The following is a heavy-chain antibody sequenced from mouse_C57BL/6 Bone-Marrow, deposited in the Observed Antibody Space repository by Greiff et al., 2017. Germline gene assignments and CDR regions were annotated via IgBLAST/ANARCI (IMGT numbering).Heavy chain of an antibody. Sequence: EVKLQQSGAELVRPGASVKLSCTASGFNIKDDYMHWVKQRPEQGLEWIGWIYPENGDTEYASKFQGKATITADTSSNTAYLQPSSLTSEDTAVDYCTPYYYGSEAYWGQGTLVTVSA. D-gene: IGHD1-1*01. CDR1: GFNIKDDY. V-gene: IGHV14-4*01. CDR2: IYPENGDT. CDR3: TPYYYGSEAY. J-gene: IGHJ3*01.